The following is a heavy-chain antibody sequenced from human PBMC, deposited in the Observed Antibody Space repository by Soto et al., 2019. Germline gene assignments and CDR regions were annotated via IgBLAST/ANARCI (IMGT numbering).Heavy chain of an antibody. Sequence: QVQLQESGPGLVKPSQTLSLTCTVSGGSISSGGYYWSWIHQHPGKGREWIGYIYYSGSTYYNPSLKSRVIIAVDTSKKHFSLKLSSVTAADTDVYYCARDWRYSGHDHAFDIWGQGTMVTVSS. CDR2: IYYSGST. CDR1: GGSISSGGYY. J-gene: IGHJ3*02. D-gene: IGHD5-12*01. V-gene: IGHV4-31*03. CDR3: ARDWRYSGHDHAFDI.